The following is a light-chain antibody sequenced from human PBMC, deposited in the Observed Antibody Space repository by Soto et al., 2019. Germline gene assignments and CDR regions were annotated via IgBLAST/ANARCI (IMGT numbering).Light chain of an antibody. CDR2: GNS. CDR3: QSDDSGLSGYVV. CDR1: SSNIGAGYD. V-gene: IGLV1-40*01. Sequence: QSVLTQPPSVSGAPGQRVTISCTGSSSNIGAGYDVHWYQQLPGTAHKLLIYGNSNRPSGVPDRFSGSKSGTSASLAITGLQAEDEADYYCQSDDSGLSGYVVFGGGTKLTVL. J-gene: IGLJ2*01.